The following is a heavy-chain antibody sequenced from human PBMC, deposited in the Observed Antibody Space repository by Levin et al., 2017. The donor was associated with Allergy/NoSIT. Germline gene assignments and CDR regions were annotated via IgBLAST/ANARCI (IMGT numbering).Heavy chain of an antibody. CDR2: IYHSGST. V-gene: IGHV4-4*02. J-gene: IGHJ5*02. CDR1: GGSISSRNW. CDR3: ARDSVAGHPRWFDP. D-gene: IGHD6-19*01. Sequence: PSETLSLTCAVSGGSISSRNWWSWVRQPPGKGLEWIGQIYHSGSTNYNPSLKSRVTISVDKSKIQFSLKLSSVTAADTAVYFCARDSVAGHPRWFDPWGQGTLVTVSS.